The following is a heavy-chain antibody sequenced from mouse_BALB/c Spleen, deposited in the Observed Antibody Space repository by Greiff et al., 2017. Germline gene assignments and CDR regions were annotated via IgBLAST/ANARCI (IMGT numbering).Heavy chain of an antibody. J-gene: IGHJ4*01. CDR3: ARREVLGGAMDY. V-gene: IGHV1-7*01. Sequence: QVQLQQSGAELAKPGASVKMSCKASGYTFTSYWMHWVKQRPGQGLEWIGYINPSTGYTEYNQKFKDKATLTADKSSSTAYMQLSSLTSEDSAVYYCARREVLGGAMDYWGQGTSVTVSS. D-gene: IGHD3-1*01. CDR2: INPSTGYT. CDR1: GYTFTSYW.